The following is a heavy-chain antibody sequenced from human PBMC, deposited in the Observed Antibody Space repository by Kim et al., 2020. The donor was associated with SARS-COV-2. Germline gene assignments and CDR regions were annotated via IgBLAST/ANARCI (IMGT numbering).Heavy chain of an antibody. J-gene: IGHJ4*02. V-gene: IGHV3-30*02. CDR3: AKERSIAVAGTRGSFDY. D-gene: IGHD6-19*01. Sequence: VKGRFTITRDNSKNTLYLQMNSLRAEDTAVYYCAKERSIAVAGTRGSFDYLGQGTLVTVSS.